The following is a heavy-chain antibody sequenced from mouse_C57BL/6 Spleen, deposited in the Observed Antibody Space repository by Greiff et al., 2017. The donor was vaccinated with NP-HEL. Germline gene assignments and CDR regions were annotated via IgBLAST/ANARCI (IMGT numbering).Heavy chain of an antibody. Sequence: EVQLQQSGGGLVKPGGSLKLSCAASGFTFSDYGMHWVRQAPEKGLEWVAYISSGSSTIYYADTVKGRFTISRDNAKNTLFLQMTSLRSEDTAMYYCARPKITGEDAMDYWGQGTSVTVSS. D-gene: IGHD4-1*01. V-gene: IGHV5-17*01. CDR3: ARPKITGEDAMDY. CDR2: ISSGSSTI. CDR1: GFTFSDYG. J-gene: IGHJ4*01.